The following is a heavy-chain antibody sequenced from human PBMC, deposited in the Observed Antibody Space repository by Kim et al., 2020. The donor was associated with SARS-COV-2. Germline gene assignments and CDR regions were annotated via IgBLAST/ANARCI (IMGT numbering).Heavy chain of an antibody. J-gene: IGHJ4*02. V-gene: IGHV1-69*01. D-gene: IGHD2-21*01. CDR3: ASNPLHYCAGDCYPFDY. Sequence: FQGRVTITADESTSTAYMELSSLRSEDTAVYYCASNPLHYCAGDCYPFDYWGQGTLVTVSS.